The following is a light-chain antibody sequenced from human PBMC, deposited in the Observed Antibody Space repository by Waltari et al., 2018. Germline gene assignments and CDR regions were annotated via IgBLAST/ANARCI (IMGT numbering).Light chain of an antibody. V-gene: IGLV3-1*01. CDR1: KLGEKY. CDR3: QAWDSSTARVV. Sequence: SYELTQPPSVPVFPGQTASITCTGDKLGEKYACWYQQKQGQSPVLVIYQDTKRPSGIPERFSGSNSGNTATLTISGTQAMDESDYYCQAWDSSTARVVFGGGTKLTVL. J-gene: IGLJ2*01. CDR2: QDT.